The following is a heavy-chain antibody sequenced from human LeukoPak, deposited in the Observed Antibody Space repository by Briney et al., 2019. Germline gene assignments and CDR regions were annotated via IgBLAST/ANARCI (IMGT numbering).Heavy chain of an antibody. CDR2: IYYSGST. Sequence: PSETLSLTCTVSGGSISSYYWSWIRQPPGKGLEWIGYIYYSGSTNYNPSLKSRVTISVDTSKNQFSLKLSSVTAADTAVYYCARQILTGYYWWFDPWGQGTLVTVSS. CDR1: GGSISSYY. J-gene: IGHJ5*02. V-gene: IGHV4-59*01. CDR3: ARQILTGYYWWFDP. D-gene: IGHD3-9*01.